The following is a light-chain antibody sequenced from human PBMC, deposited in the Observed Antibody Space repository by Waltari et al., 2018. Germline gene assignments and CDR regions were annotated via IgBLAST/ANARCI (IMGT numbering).Light chain of an antibody. CDR2: GTS. Sequence: EMVLTQSPATLSVSPGESVALSCRASQSISSSFAGYQLKPGQAPRLLLFGTSTRATGVPARFSGSGSGTEFTLTISNMQSEDFGVYYCQQYGHWPPITFGQGTRLEIE. J-gene: IGKJ5*01. CDR1: QSISSS. V-gene: IGKV3-15*01. CDR3: QQYGHWPPIT.